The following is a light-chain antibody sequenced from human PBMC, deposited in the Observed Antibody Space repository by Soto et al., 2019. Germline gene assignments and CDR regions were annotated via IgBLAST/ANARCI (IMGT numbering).Light chain of an antibody. Sequence: DIQMTQSPSSLSASIGDRVTITCRASQNIRTYLNWYQQKPGKDPDLLVFAASSLQTGVLSRFSGGDSGTDFTLTISSRQPEDFAPYYCQQTYSVLPYTFGQGTKLEIK. CDR1: QNIRTY. J-gene: IGKJ2*01. CDR2: AAS. V-gene: IGKV1-39*01. CDR3: QQTYSVLPYT.